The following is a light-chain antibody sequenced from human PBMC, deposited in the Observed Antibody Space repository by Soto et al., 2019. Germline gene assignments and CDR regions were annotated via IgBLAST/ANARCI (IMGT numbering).Light chain of an antibody. CDR2: DVR. Sequence: QSALTQPASLSGSPGQSITISCTGISSDVGGYISWYQHLPGKGPKLMIYDVRKRPSGVSSRFSGSRSDNTASLTISGLQAEDEADYYCISYSTSATPVVFGGGTKLTVL. V-gene: IGLV2-14*03. CDR1: SSDVGGY. J-gene: IGLJ2*01. CDR3: ISYSTSATPVV.